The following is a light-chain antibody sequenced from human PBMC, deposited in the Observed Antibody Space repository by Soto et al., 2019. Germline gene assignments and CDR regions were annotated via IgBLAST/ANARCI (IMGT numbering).Light chain of an antibody. CDR2: GAS. V-gene: IGKV3-15*01. CDR1: QGVSSN. Sequence: EIVMTQSPATLSVSPVERATLSCRASQGVSSNLAWYQQKPGQAPRLLIYGASTRATGIPARFSGSGSGTEFTLTISSLQSEDFAVYYCQQYNNWPTWTFGQGTKVDI. CDR3: QQYNNWPTWT. J-gene: IGKJ1*01.